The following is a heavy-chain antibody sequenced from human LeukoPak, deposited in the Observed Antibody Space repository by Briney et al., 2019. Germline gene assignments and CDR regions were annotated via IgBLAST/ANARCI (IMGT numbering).Heavy chain of an antibody. CDR2: IYYSGST. V-gene: IGHV4-30-4*01. D-gene: IGHD3-22*01. CDR3: ARADPYYYDSSGPRAFDD. Sequence: SETLSLTCTVSGGSISSGDYYWTWIRQPPGKGLQWIGYIYYSGSTYYNPSLKSRVTISLDTSKNQFSLKLSSVTAADTAVYYCARADPYYYDSSGPRAFDDWGQGTLVTVSS. J-gene: IGHJ4*02. CDR1: GGSISSGDYY.